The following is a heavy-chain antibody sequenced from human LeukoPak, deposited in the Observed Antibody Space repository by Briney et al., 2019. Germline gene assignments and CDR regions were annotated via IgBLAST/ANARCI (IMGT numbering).Heavy chain of an antibody. Sequence: KPSETLSLTCTVSGGSISGSYWSWIRQPPGKGLEWIGYIYYSETYYNPSLKSRVTISLDTSKNQFSLNLRFVTAADTAVYYCARTQGWGTVRTGYYYGMDVWGQGTTVTVSS. D-gene: IGHD4-11*01. CDR1: GGSISGSY. CDR2: IYYSET. J-gene: IGHJ6*02. V-gene: IGHV4-59*08. CDR3: ARTQGWGTVRTGYYYGMDV.